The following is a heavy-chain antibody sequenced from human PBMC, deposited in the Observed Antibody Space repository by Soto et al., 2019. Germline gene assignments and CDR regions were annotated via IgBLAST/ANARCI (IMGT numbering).Heavy chain of an antibody. Sequence: GGSLRLSCAASGFTFSNCWMTWVRQAPGKGLEWVANIKEDGSETYYMDSVKGRFTVSRDNAKNSLYLEMNSLGAGDTALYYCAKVNFWSGYWGLDYWGRGTLVTVSS. CDR2: IKEDGSET. J-gene: IGHJ4*02. V-gene: IGHV3-7*01. CDR3: AKVNFWSGYWGLDY. CDR1: GFTFSNCW. D-gene: IGHD3-3*01.